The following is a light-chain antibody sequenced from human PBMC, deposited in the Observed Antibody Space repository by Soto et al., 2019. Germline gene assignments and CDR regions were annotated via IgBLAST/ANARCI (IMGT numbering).Light chain of an antibody. CDR3: SSYTTSHPRQIV. V-gene: IGLV2-14*03. Sequence: QSVLTQPASVSGSPGQSITISCTGTSSDVGGYNYVSWYQHHPGKAPKLIIYDVTNRPSGVSNPFSGSKSGNTASLTISGLQPEDEADSYYSSYTTSHPRQIVFGTGTKVTFL. CDR2: DVT. J-gene: IGLJ1*01. CDR1: SSDVGGYNY.